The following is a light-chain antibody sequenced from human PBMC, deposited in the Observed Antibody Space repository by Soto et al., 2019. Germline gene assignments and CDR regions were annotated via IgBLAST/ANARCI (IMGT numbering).Light chain of an antibody. CDR1: QSVTNNY. V-gene: IGKV3-20*01. CDR2: GTS. J-gene: IGKJ1*01. Sequence: EIVLTQSPGTLSLSPGERATLSCRASQSVTNNYLAWYKRKPGQPPSLLIYGTSYMSTDIPRRFSGCGSGIYFTVTIARLEPEDFAVYYCQQYGSSSLTFGQGTKLEIK. CDR3: QQYGSSSLT.